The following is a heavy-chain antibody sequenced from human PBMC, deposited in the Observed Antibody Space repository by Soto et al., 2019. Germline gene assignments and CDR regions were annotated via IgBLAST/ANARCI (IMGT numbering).Heavy chain of an antibody. V-gene: IGHV1-18*01. J-gene: IGHJ6*02. CDR1: GYTFTSYG. CDR3: ASSMVRGGFYYYDGMDV. D-gene: IGHD3-10*01. Sequence: QVQLVQSGAEVKKPGASVKVSCKASGYTFTSYGISWVRQAPGQGLEWMGWISAYNGNTNYAQKLQGRVTMTTDTSTSTAYMELRSLRYDDTAVYYCASSMVRGGFYYYDGMDVWGQGTTVTVSS. CDR2: ISAYNGNT.